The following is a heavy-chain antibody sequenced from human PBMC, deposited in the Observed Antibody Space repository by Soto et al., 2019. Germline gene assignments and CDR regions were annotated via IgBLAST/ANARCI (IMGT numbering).Heavy chain of an antibody. D-gene: IGHD3-9*01. CDR2: VSTNGAT. Sequence: SETLSLTCTVSGGSISSYYWNWIRQPAGKGLEWIGRVSTNGATNYNPSLESRVTMSVDTSKNQFSLKLTSVTAADTTVYFCARADYEILTGSYAMDVWGQGTTVTVSS. CDR1: GGSISSYY. J-gene: IGHJ6*02. V-gene: IGHV4-4*07. CDR3: ARADYEILTGSYAMDV.